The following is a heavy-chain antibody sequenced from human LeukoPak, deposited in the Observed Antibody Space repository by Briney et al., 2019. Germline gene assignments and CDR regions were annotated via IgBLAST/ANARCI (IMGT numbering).Heavy chain of an antibody. CDR2: INAGNGNT. J-gene: IGHJ6*04. V-gene: IGHV1-3*01. CDR3: AREGSGYENYYYYGMDV. CDR1: GYTFTSYA. D-gene: IGHD5-12*01. Sequence: GASVKVSCKASGYTFTSYAMHWVRQAPGQRLEWMGWINAGNGNTKYSQKFQGRVTITRDTSASTAYMELSSLRSEDTAVYYCAREGSGYENYYYYGMDVWGKGTTVTISS.